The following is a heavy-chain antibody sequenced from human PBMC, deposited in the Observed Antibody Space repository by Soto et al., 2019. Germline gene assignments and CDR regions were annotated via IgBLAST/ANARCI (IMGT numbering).Heavy chain of an antibody. CDR3: ARAMGVSNYYFYGIDV. J-gene: IGHJ6*02. Sequence: GGSLRLSCAASGFTVSTHYMTWVRQTPRKGLEWASVLYPNGNIYYAESVKGRSTISRDESKNTLFLEMNSLRAEDTATYFCARAMGVSNYYFYGIDVWGQGTTVTVSS. D-gene: IGHD2-8*02. V-gene: IGHV3-53*01. CDR1: GFTVSTHY. CDR2: LYPNGNI.